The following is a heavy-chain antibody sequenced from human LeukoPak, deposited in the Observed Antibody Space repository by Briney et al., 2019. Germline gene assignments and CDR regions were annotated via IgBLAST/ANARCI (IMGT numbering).Heavy chain of an antibody. D-gene: IGHD3-16*01. J-gene: IGHJ4*02. CDR1: GYIFTGYY. Sequence: EASVKVSCKASGYIFTGYYLFWMRQAPGQGLEWMGWINPNGGATRYAQKFQGRVTLTCDTSIRTTYMELSSLTSDDTAVYYCARDERYSDADHHYPDLGYWGQGTLVTVSS. V-gene: IGHV1-2*02. CDR2: INPNGGAT. CDR3: ARDERYSDADHHYPDLGY.